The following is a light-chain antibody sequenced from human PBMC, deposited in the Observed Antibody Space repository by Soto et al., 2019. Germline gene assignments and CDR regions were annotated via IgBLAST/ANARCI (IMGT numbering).Light chain of an antibody. CDR2: GAS. V-gene: IGKV3-20*01. CDR1: QSVSSSY. CDR3: QQCSSTPFT. Sequence: EIVLTQSPGTLSLSPGDRATLSCRASQSVSSSYLAWYQQKLGQAPRLLIYGASSRATGIPDRFSGNGSGTDFTLTISRLAPEDFAVYCCQQCSSTPFTFGPGTKVDIK. J-gene: IGKJ3*01.